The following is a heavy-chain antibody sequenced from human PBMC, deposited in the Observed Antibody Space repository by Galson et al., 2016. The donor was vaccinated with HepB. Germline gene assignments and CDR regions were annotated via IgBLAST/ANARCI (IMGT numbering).Heavy chain of an antibody. V-gene: IGHV3-7*01. CDR2: IKEDGSVK. CDR1: GFTFTSHW. D-gene: IGHD2/OR15-2a*01. CDR3: ARDMYTTARDY. Sequence: SLRLSCAASGFTFTSHWLSWIRQAPGKGLERVANIKEDGSVKNYVDSVRGRFTISRDNAKNSLYLQMNSLRAEDTAVYYCARDMYTTARDYWVQGTLVHVSS. J-gene: IGHJ4*02.